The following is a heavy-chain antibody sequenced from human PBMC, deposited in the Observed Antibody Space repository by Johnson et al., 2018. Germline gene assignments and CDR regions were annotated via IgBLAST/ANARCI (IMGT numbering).Heavy chain of an antibody. Sequence: QVQLVQSGAEVKKPGASVKVSCKASGYTFTSYAMHWVRQAPGQRLEWMGWSNAGNGNTKYSQEFQGRVTITRDTSASTAYMELSSLRSEDTAVYYCAKDPDDFWSDYPTLYYYYGMDVWGQGTTVTVSS. J-gene: IGHJ6*02. V-gene: IGHV1-3*02. CDR1: GYTFTSYA. CDR3: AKDPDDFWSDYPTLYYYYGMDV. D-gene: IGHD3-3*01. CDR2: SNAGNGNT.